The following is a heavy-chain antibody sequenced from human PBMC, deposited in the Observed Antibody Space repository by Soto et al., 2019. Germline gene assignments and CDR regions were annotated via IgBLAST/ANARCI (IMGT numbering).Heavy chain of an antibody. CDR3: ANEKTQRSEYVLGS. CDR2: ISYDGSNK. CDR1: GFIFSTYG. J-gene: IGHJ5*02. Sequence: VQLVESGGGVVQPGRSLRLSCVASGFIFSTYGMHWVRQAPGKGLEWVALISYDGSNKYYADSVKGRFTISRDNSKNTLYLQMNSLRVEDTAVFYCANEKTQRSEYVLGSWGQGTLVTVSS. V-gene: IGHV3-30*18. D-gene: IGHD3-16*01.